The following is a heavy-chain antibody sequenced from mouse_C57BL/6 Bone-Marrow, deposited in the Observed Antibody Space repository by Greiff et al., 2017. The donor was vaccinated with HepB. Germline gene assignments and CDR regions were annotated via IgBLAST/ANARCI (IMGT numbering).Heavy chain of an antibody. CDR2: IDPSDSYT. J-gene: IGHJ2*01. CDR3: ARLELLWLRALGY. Sequence: QVQLQQPGAELVMPGASVKLSCKASGYTFTSYWMHWVKQRPGQGLEWIGEIDPSDSYTNYNQKFKGKSTLTVDKSSSTAYMQLSSLTSEDCAVYYCARLELLWLRALGYWGQGTTLTVSS. D-gene: IGHD2-2*01. CDR1: GYTFTSYW. V-gene: IGHV1-69*01.